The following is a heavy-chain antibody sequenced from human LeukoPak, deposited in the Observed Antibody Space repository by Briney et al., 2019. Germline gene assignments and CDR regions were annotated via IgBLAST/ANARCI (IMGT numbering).Heavy chain of an antibody. CDR2: ISSSSSYI. Sequence: KSGGSLRLSCAASGFTFSSYSMNLVRQAPGKGLEWVSSISSSSSYIYYADSVKGRFTISRDNAKNSLYLQMNSLRAEDTAVYYCARDSFYGSAYYFDYWGQGTLVTVSS. D-gene: IGHD3-10*01. CDR3: ARDSFYGSAYYFDY. J-gene: IGHJ4*02. V-gene: IGHV3-21*01. CDR1: GFTFSSYS.